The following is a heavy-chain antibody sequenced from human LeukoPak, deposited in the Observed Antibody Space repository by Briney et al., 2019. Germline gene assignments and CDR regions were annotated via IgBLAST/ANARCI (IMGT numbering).Heavy chain of an antibody. CDR1: GYTFTSYG. J-gene: IGHJ6*02. Sequence: ASVTVSCKASGYTFTSYGISWVRPAPGQGLEWMGCISAYNGNTNYAQKLQGRVTMTTDTSTSTAYMELRSLRSDDTAVYYCAREKPVKGYYYYYGMDVWGQGTTVTVSS. D-gene: IGHD3-16*02. V-gene: IGHV1-18*01. CDR2: ISAYNGNT. CDR3: AREKPVKGYYYYYGMDV.